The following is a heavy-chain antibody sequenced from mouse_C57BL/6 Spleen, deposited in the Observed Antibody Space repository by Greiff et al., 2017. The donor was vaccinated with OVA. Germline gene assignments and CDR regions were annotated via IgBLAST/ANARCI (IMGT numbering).Heavy chain of an antibody. CDR2: IYPGSGST. D-gene: IGHD1-1*01. J-gene: IGHJ3*01. Sequence: VQLQQPGAELVKPGASVKMSCKASGYTFTSYWITWVKQRPGQGLEWIGDIYPGSGSTNYNEKFKSKATLTVDTSSSTAYMQLSSLTSEDSAVYYCAREEYGSSSWFAYWGQGTLVTVSA. CDR1: GYTFTSYW. V-gene: IGHV1-55*01. CDR3: AREEYGSSSWFAY.